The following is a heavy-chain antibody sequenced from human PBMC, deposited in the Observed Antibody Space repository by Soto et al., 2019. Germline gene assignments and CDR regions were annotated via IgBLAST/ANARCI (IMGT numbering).Heavy chain of an antibody. CDR2: IYPGDSNT. CDR1: GYSFNTYW. V-gene: IGHV5-51*01. Sequence: GESLKISCQGSGYSFNTYWIGWVRQMPGKGLEWMGVIYPGDSNTRYSPSFQGQVTISADKSISTAYLQWSSLKASDTAMYYCARLPDSSGDTFDYWGQGTLVTVFS. D-gene: IGHD3-22*01. CDR3: ARLPDSSGDTFDY. J-gene: IGHJ4*02.